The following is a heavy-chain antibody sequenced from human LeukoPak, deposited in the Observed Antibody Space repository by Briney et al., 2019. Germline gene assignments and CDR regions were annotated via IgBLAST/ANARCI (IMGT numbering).Heavy chain of an antibody. CDR1: GFTFSSYA. Sequence: GGSLRLSCAASGFTFSSYAMHWVRQAPGKGLEWVAVISYDGSNKYYADSVKGRFTISRDNSKSTLYLQMNSLRAEDTAVYYCVRDQLCTNGVCGYFDYWGQGTLVTVSS. CDR3: VRDQLCTNGVCGYFDY. J-gene: IGHJ4*02. CDR2: ISYDGSNK. D-gene: IGHD2-8*01. V-gene: IGHV3-30-3*01.